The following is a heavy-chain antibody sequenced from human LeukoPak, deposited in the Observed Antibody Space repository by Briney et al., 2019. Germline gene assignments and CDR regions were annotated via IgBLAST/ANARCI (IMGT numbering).Heavy chain of an antibody. Sequence: SCKASGGTFSSYGMHWVRQAPGKGLEWVAVISYDGSNKYYADSVKGRFTISRDNSKNTLYLQMNSLRAEDTAVYYCAKAANTYYYDSSGYYYTDYWGQGTLVTVSS. D-gene: IGHD3-22*01. V-gene: IGHV3-30*18. J-gene: IGHJ4*02. CDR1: GGTFSSYG. CDR2: ISYDGSNK. CDR3: AKAANTYYYDSSGYYYTDY.